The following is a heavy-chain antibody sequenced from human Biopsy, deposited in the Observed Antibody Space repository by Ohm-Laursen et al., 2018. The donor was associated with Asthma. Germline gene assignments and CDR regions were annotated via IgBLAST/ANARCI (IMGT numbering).Heavy chain of an antibody. V-gene: IGHV4-30-4*02. D-gene: IGHD4-17*01. Sequence: SDTLSLTCRVSGGYTGSSDHHWAWIRQAPGKGLEWIGFVFWSGSTHYSRSLERRVSISIDTATNEFSMKLWSVTPADTAVYFCVRVVSYGDIYFGIDVWGPGNTVVVSS. CDR2: VFWSGST. CDR1: GGYTGSSDHH. J-gene: IGHJ6*02. CDR3: VRVVSYGDIYFGIDV.